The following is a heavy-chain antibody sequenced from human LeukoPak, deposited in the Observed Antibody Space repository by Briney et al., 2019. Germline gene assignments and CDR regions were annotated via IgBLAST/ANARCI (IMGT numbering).Heavy chain of an antibody. Sequence: GASVKVSCKASGGTFSSYAISWVRQAPGQGLEWMGGIIPIFGTANYAQKFQGRVTITADKSTTTAYMELSRMRSEDTAVYYCARGGAGGSSWSNAVFDYWGQGTLVTVSS. D-gene: IGHD6-13*01. CDR1: GGTFSSYA. V-gene: IGHV1-69*06. CDR2: IIPIFGTA. CDR3: ARGGAGGSSWSNAVFDY. J-gene: IGHJ4*02.